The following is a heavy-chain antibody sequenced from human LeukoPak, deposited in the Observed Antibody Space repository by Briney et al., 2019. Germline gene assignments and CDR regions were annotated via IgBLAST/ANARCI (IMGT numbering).Heavy chain of an antibody. CDR1: GFSVSSDY. CDR2: IYSGGST. D-gene: IGHD5-18*01. V-gene: IGHV3-53*01. J-gene: IGHJ4*02. CDR3: ARYHTALNY. Sequence: GGSLRLSCAAPGFSVSSDYMTWVRQAPGKGLEWVSVIYSGGSTYYADSVKGRFTISRDNSKNTLYLQMNNLRVEDTAVYYCARYHTALNYWGQGALVTVSS.